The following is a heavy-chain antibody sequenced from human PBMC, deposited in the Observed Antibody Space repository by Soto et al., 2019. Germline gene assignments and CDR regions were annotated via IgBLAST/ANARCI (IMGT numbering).Heavy chain of an antibody. CDR1: GDSISSYY. CDR2: IHYSGTT. J-gene: IGHJ6*02. D-gene: IGHD6-13*01. Sequence: SETLSLTCTVSGDSISSYYWTWIRQPPGKGLEWIGYIHYSGTTNYNPSLKSRVTISLDTSKNQFSLKLRSVTAADTAVYYCAGDELRSAVAGSFYGMDVWGQGTTVTGSS. V-gene: IGHV4-59*01. CDR3: AGDELRSAVAGSFYGMDV.